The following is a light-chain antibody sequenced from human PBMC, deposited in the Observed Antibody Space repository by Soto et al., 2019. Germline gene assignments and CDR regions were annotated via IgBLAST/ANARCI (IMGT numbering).Light chain of an antibody. J-gene: IGKJ1*01. Sequence: DIQMTQSPSTLSASVGDRVTITCRAXXTISTLLAWYQQRPGKAPNLLIYKASSLESGVPSRFSGSGSGTEFTLTISSLQPDDFATYFCQQYSTYPWTFGQGTKVEVK. CDR3: QQYSTYPWT. CDR2: KAS. V-gene: IGKV1-5*03. CDR1: XTISTL.